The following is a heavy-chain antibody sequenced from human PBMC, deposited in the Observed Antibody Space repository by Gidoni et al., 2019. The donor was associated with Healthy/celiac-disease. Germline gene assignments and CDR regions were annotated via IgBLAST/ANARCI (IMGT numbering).Heavy chain of an antibody. CDR2: ISYDGSNK. CDR1: GFTFSSYA. J-gene: IGHJ5*02. D-gene: IGHD3-10*01. CDR3: AKDRVTRVLWFGELSGPHNWFDP. Sequence: QVQLVESGGGVVQPGRSRRLSCAASGFTFSSYAMHWVSQAPGKGLEWVAVISYDGSNKYYADSVKGRFTISRDNSKNTLYLQMNSLRAEDTAVYYCAKDRVTRVLWFGELSGPHNWFDPWGQGTLVTVSS. V-gene: IGHV3-30*18.